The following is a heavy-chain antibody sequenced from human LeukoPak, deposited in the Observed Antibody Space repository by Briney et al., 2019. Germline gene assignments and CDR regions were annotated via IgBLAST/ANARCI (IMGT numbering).Heavy chain of an antibody. CDR2: IYPGDSDT. CDR3: AKANPGPDYYGSGSYLD. V-gene: IGHV5-51*01. D-gene: IGHD3-10*01. J-gene: IGHJ4*02. CDR1: GYSFTNNW. Sequence: GVSLKISCQVSGYSFTNNWIAWVRQVPGKGLEWMGIIYPGDSDTRYSPSFQGQVTISADKSISTAYLQWSSLKASDTAMYYCAKANPGPDYYGSGSYLDWGQGTLVTVSS.